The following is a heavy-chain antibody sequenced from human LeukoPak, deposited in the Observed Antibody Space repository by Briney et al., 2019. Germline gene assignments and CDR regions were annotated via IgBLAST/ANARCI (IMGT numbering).Heavy chain of an antibody. CDR1: GYSFTSYW. CDR3: ARSDYDFWSGYTPPTDY. CDR2: IYPGDSDT. J-gene: IGHJ4*02. V-gene: IGHV5-51*01. Sequence: GESLKISCKGSGYSFTSYWIGWVRQMPGKGLEWMGIIYPGDSDTRYSPSFQGQVTISADKSISTAYLQWSSLKASDTAMYYCARSDYDFWSGYTPPTDYWGQGTLVTVSS. D-gene: IGHD3-3*01.